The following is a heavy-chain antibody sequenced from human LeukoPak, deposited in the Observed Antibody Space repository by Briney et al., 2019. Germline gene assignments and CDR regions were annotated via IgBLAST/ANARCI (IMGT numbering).Heavy chain of an antibody. J-gene: IGHJ4*02. CDR1: GFIFSSYA. CDR2: ISGGGGST. Sequence: GGSLRLSCAASGFIFSSYAMNWVRQAPGKGLEWVSGISGGGGSTYFADSVKGRFTISRDNSKNTLSLQMSSLRAEDTAVYYCAKGDNSGSSSSYDYWAREPRSPSPQ. D-gene: IGHD3-10*01. V-gene: IGHV3-23*01. CDR3: AKGDNSGSSSSYDY.